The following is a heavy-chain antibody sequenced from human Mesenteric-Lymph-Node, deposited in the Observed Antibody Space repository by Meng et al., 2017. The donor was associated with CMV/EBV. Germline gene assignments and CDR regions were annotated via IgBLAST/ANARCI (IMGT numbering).Heavy chain of an antibody. D-gene: IGHD5-24*01. CDR2: INPGRGAT. Sequence: ASVKVSCKASGYTFTAYYIHWVRQAPGQGLEWMGSINPGRGATTYAQKFQGRVTMTRGTSISTAFMDLSRLTSDDTAVYYCARGDGDGDLYDYGMDVWGPGTAVTVSS. V-gene: IGHV1-2*02. J-gene: IGHJ6*02. CDR1: GYTFTAYY. CDR3: ARGDGDGDLYDYGMDV.